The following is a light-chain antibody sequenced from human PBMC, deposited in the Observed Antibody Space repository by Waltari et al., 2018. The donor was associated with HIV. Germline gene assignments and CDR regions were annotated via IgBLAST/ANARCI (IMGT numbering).Light chain of an antibody. CDR2: EVS. V-gene: IGLV2-14*01. Sequence: QSALTQPASVSGSPGQSITISSTGTSSDVGAYNYVSWYQQHPGKAPKLLIFEVSNRPSGVPNRFSGSKSGNTASLAISGLQAEDEADYYCSSYTSSSSRVFGGGTKLTVL. J-gene: IGLJ2*01. CDR3: SSYTSSSSRV. CDR1: SSDVGAYNY.